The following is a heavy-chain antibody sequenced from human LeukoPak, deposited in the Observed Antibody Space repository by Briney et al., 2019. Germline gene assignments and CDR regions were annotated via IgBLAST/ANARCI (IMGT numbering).Heavy chain of an antibody. D-gene: IGHD3-22*01. Sequence: GGCLRLSCAPSGFILSSFDMHWVRQAPGKGLEWVASIRYDGSDKYYADSVKGRFTVSRDNSQNTLYLQMSSLKTEDTAVYYCAKDRGDYFDTSSQSLDSWGQGTLVTVSS. J-gene: IGHJ4*02. V-gene: IGHV3-30*02. CDR2: IRYDGSDK. CDR1: GFILSSFD. CDR3: AKDRGDYFDTSSQSLDS.